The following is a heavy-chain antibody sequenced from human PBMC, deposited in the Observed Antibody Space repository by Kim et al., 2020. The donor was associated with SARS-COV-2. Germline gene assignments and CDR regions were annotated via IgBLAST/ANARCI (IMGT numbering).Heavy chain of an antibody. J-gene: IGHJ6*02. CDR1: GGSISSSSYY. CDR3: ARDGITMVRGVIITGDGMDV. V-gene: IGHV4-39*07. D-gene: IGHD3-10*01. Sequence: SETLSLACTVSGGSISSSSYYWGWIRQPPGKGLEWIGSIYYSGSTYYNPSLKSRVTISVDTSKNQFSLKLSSVTAADTAVYYCARDGITMVRGVIITGDGMDVWGQGTTVTVSS. CDR2: IYYSGST.